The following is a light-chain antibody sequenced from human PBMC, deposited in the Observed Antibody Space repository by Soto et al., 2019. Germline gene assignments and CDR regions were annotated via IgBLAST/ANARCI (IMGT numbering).Light chain of an antibody. CDR1: SSDIGAFNY. CDR3: CSYAAGDSFK. Sequence: QSALTQPPSVSGSPGHSVTIPCIGTSSDIGAFNYVSWHQQRPGRAPRLIIYDVFQRPSGVPDRFSASKSGITASLTISGLQAEDEADYYCCSYAAGDSFKFGGGTKLTVL. V-gene: IGLV2-11*01. CDR2: DVF. J-gene: IGLJ2*01.